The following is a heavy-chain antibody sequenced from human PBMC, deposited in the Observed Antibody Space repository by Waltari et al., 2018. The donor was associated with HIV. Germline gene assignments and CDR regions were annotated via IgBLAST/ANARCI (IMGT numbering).Heavy chain of an antibody. Sequence: EVQLVESGGGLVQLGCSLRLPCAASEFPFNNYWMTWVRQAPGKGLEWVANIKQDESEKYYVDSVKGRFTISRDNAKNSLFLQMNSLRAEDTAVYYCAREALYDSSGYYFDYWGQGTLVTVSS. CDR1: EFPFNNYW. CDR3: AREALYDSSGYYFDY. D-gene: IGHD3-22*01. CDR2: IKQDESEK. V-gene: IGHV3-7*01. J-gene: IGHJ4*02.